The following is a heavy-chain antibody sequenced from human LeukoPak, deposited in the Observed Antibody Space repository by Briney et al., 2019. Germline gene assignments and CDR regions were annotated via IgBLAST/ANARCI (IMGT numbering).Heavy chain of an antibody. CDR1: GFTVSNNY. D-gene: IGHD1-26*01. V-gene: IGHV3-66*01. CDR3: ARDQRGNYYSHFDY. CDR2: IYSGGST. Sequence: PGGSLRLSCAVSGFTVSNNYMSWVRQAPGKGLEWVSVIYSGGSTYYADSVKGRFTISRDNSKNTLYLQMNSLRAEDTAVYYCARDQRGNYYSHFDYWGQGTLVTVSS. J-gene: IGHJ4*02.